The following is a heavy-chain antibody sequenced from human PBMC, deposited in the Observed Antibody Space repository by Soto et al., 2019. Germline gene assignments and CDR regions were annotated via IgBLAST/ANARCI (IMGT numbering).Heavy chain of an antibody. CDR3: AREVSKYSGYDFDY. CDR2: ISSSSSYI. V-gene: IGHV3-21*01. J-gene: IGHJ4*02. D-gene: IGHD5-12*01. CDR1: GFTFSSYS. Sequence: EVQLVESGGGLVKPGGSLRLSCAASGFTFSSYSMNWVRQAPGKGLAWVSSISSSSSYIYYADSVKGRFTISRDNAKNSLYLQMNSLRAEDTAVYYCAREVSKYSGYDFDYWGQGTLVTVSS.